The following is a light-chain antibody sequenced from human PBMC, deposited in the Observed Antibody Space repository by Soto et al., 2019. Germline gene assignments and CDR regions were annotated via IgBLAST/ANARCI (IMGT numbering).Light chain of an antibody. J-gene: IGLJ2*01. V-gene: IGLV2-11*01. CDR2: DVT. CDR1: SSDVGGYNY. Sequence: QSALTQPRSVSGSPGQSVTISCTGTSSDVGGYNYVSWFQQHPGKAPKVMIYDVTERPSGVPDRFSGSKSGNTASLTISGLQAEDEADYYCCSFAGSYTVLFGGGTKVTVL. CDR3: CSFAGSYTVL.